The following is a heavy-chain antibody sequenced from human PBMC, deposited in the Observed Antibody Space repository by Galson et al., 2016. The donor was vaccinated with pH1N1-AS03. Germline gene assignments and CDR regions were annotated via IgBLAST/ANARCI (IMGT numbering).Heavy chain of an antibody. Sequence: SLRLSCAASGFTFRTFGMHWARQAPGKGLEWVAVIWNDGSLKKYGDSVKGRFIISRDNSNNTVSLEMSSLRAEDTAVYYCVTGNQNYFDYWGQGTLVTVSS. D-gene: IGHD2-8*02. V-gene: IGHV3-33*01. J-gene: IGHJ4*02. CDR1: GFTFRTFG. CDR2: IWNDGSLK. CDR3: VTGNQNYFDY.